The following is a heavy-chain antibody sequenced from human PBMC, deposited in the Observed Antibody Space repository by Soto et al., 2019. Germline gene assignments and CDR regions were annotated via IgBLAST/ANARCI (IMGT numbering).Heavy chain of an antibody. CDR1: GLSITDSEMG. D-gene: IGHD6-19*01. CDR2: IDSSGEK. V-gene: IGHV2-26*01. J-gene: IGHJ5*02. CDR3: ARRHLAVAVSPWFDP. Sequence: QVTLKESGPVLVKPTETLTLRCTVSGLSITDSEMGVSWIRQPPGQPLEWLAHIDSSGEKSYRTFLKSRLAISKDTSKSQIVLTMTNMDPADTATYYCARRHLAVAVSPWFDPWGQGKPVTVS.